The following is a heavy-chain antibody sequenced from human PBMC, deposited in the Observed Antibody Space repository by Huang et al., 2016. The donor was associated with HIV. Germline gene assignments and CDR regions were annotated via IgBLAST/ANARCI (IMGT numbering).Heavy chain of an antibody. CDR2: IDYSGNT. V-gene: IGHV4-59*01. J-gene: IGHJ5*02. Sequence: QVQLQESGPGLVKPSETLSLTCSVSGGSITSDYWSWIRQPPGKGLEWSGYIDYSGNTNYNPALKRRVTISVDTSKSRFSLKLTSVTAADTAVYYCARDPTAVPTAIGEGFDPWGQGILVTVSS. CDR3: ARDPTAVPTAIGEGFDP. D-gene: IGHD2-2*02. CDR1: GGSITSDY.